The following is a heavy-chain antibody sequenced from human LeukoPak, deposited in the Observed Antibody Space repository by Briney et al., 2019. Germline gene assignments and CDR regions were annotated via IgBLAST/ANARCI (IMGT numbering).Heavy chain of an antibody. J-gene: IGHJ4*02. V-gene: IGHV3-23*01. CDR1: GFTFSSYG. CDR2: ISGSGGNT. CDR3: AKDHPGRTDWFGLGFGY. Sequence: PGGSLRLSCAASGFTFSSYGMSWVRQAPGKGLEWVSAISGSGGNTYYADSVKGRFTISRDKAKNTLYLQMNSLRAEDTAVFYCAKDHPGRTDWFGLGFGYWGQGTLVTVSS. D-gene: IGHD3-10*01.